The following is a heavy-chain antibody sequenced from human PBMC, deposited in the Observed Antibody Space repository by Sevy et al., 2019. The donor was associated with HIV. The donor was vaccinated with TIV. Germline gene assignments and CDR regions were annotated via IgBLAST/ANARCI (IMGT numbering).Heavy chain of an antibody. J-gene: IGHJ4*02. CDR2: ISYDGRNNK. V-gene: IGHV3-30*03. CDR3: ARDRGEILSSAFDY. CDR1: GFSFSDYR. D-gene: IGHD3-16*01. Sequence: GGSLRLSCAASGFSFSDYRMHWDRQAPGKGLEWVAVISYDGRNNKYNTDSVKGRFTISRDNSKNTLYLQMNSLRAEDTAIYYCARDRGEILSSAFDYWGQGTLVTVSS.